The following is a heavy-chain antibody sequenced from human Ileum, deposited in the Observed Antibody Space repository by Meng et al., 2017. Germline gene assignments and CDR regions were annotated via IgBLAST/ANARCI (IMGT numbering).Heavy chain of an antibody. Sequence: GESLKISCKGFEYIFSSYWIAWVRQIPGKGLEWMGIIDPDDSNTTYSPSFQGQVTISADKSLSTAYLQWSSLKASDTALYYCARLRISMTPLSNITWFAPWGQGTLVTVSS. CDR2: IDPDDSNT. CDR1: EYIFSSYW. V-gene: IGHV5-51*01. D-gene: IGHD2/OR15-2a*01. J-gene: IGHJ5*02. CDR3: ARLRISMTPLSNITWFAP.